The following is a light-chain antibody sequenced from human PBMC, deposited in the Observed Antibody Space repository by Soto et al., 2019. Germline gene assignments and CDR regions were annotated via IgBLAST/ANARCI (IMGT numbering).Light chain of an antibody. J-gene: IGLJ1*01. Sequence: QSVLTQPASVSGSPGQSITISCTGTSSDVGGYNYVSWYQQHPGKAPKLMIYEVSNRPSGVSNRFSGSKSGNTASLTISGLQAEDEADYYCSSYTSSSTGGYVFGSGTKVTVL. CDR1: SSDVGGYNY. CDR2: EVS. V-gene: IGLV2-14*01. CDR3: SSYTSSSTGGYV.